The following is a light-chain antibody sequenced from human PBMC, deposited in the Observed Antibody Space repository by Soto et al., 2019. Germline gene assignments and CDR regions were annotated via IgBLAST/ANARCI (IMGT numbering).Light chain of an antibody. Sequence: EIVMTQSPATLSMSPGERAALSCRASESVGIHLAWYQQKPGQAPRLLIYSASTRATGIPARFSASGSGTEFTLTISSLQSEDFAVYYCQQYNNWPLTFGPGTRVVIK. J-gene: IGKJ3*01. CDR2: SAS. CDR1: ESVGIH. CDR3: QQYNNWPLT. V-gene: IGKV3-15*01.